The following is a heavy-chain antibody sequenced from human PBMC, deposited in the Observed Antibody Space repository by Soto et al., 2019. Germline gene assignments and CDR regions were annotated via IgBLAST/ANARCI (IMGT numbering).Heavy chain of an antibody. J-gene: IGHJ6*03. CDR1: GFTFSSYS. V-gene: IGHV3-48*01. CDR3: ARDAFEYSSSTGYYYYYMDV. CDR2: ISSSSTI. D-gene: IGHD6-6*01. Sequence: GGSLRLSCAASGFTFSSYSMNWVRQAPGKGLEWVSYISSSSTIYYADSVKGRFTISRDNAKNSLYLQMNSLRAEDTAVYYCARDAFEYSSSTGYYYYYMDVWGKGTTVTVSS.